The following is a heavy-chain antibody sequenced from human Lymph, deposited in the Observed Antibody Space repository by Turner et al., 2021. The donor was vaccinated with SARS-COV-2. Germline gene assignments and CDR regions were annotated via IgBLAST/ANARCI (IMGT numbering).Heavy chain of an antibody. CDR2: RSYDGSNK. CDR1: GFPFRTYG. CDR3: AKMGGVYCSGGNCYSGRLDY. Sequence: QVQLVESGGGVVQPGRSLILSCAASGFPFRTYGMHWVRQAPGKGLEWVAVRSYDGSNKYYADSGKGRFTISRDNSKNTLYLQMNSLRAEDTAVYYCAKMGGVYCSGGNCYSGRLDYWGQGTLVTVSS. J-gene: IGHJ4*02. D-gene: IGHD2-15*01. V-gene: IGHV3-30*18.